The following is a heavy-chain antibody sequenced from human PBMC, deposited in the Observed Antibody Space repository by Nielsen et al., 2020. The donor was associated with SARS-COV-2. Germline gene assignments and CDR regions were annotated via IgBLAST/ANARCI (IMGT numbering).Heavy chain of an antibody. CDR3: ARGLLCRGGSSSRPRKDNWFDP. J-gene: IGHJ5*02. Sequence: WIRQPPGKGLEWIGYIYYSGSTNYNPSLKSRVTISVDTSKNQFSLKLSSVTAADTAVYYCARGLLCRGGSSSRPRKDNWFDPWGQGTLVTVSS. CDR2: IYYSGST. D-gene: IGHD6-13*01. V-gene: IGHV4-59*01.